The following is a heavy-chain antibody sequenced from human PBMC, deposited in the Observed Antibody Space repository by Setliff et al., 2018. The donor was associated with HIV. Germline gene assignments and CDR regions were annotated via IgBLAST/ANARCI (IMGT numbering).Heavy chain of an antibody. CDR3: ARGSLYSSSYGVDYYGMDV. V-gene: IGHV4-39*07. CDR1: GGSVTNTKSY. J-gene: IGHJ6*02. D-gene: IGHD6-13*01. CDR2: ISHSGNT. Sequence: PSETLSLTCTVSGGSVTNTKSYWGWIRQPPGKGLEWIASISHSGNTYYNPSLKSRVTISVDTSKNQFSLKLSSVTAADTAVYYCARGSLYSSSYGVDYYGMDVWGQGTTVTVSS.